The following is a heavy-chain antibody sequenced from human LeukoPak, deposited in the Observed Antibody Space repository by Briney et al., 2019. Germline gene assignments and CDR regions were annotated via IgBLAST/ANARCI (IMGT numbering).Heavy chain of an antibody. V-gene: IGHV3-64*01. Sequence: GGSLRLSCAASGFTFSSYAMHWVRQAPGKGLEYVSTITSDGTSTYYANSVKVRFTISRDNSKNTLYLQMGSLRAEDMAVYYCARAYNYGLDYWGQGTLVTVPS. CDR2: ITSDGTST. CDR1: GFTFSSYA. J-gene: IGHJ4*02. CDR3: ARAYNYGLDY. D-gene: IGHD5-18*01.